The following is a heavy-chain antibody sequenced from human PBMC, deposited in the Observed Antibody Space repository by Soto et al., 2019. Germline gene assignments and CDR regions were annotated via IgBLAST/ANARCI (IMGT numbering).Heavy chain of an antibody. CDR3: AKDDLYYDSSGYYLRSAGFDY. V-gene: IGHV3-23*01. CDR1: GFTFSSYA. Sequence: GGSLRLSCAASGFTFSSYAMSWVRQAPGKGLEWVSAISGSGGSTYYADSVKGRFTISRDNSKNTLYLQMNSLRAEDTAVYYCAKDDLYYDSSGYYLRSAGFDYWGQGTLVTVSS. D-gene: IGHD3-22*01. CDR2: ISGSGGST. J-gene: IGHJ4*02.